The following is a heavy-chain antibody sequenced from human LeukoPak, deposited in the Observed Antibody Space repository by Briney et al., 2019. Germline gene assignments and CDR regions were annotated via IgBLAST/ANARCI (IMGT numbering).Heavy chain of an antibody. CDR2: ISWNSGSI. D-gene: IGHD3-10*01. CDR1: GFTFDDYA. CDR3: AKGASEILWFGELSR. Sequence: PGGSLRLSCAASGFTFDDYAMHWVRQAPGKGLEWVSGISWNSGSIGYADSVKGRFTISRDNAKNSLYLQMNSLRAEDMALYYCAKGASEILWFGELSRWGQGTLVTVSS. J-gene: IGHJ4*02. V-gene: IGHV3-9*03.